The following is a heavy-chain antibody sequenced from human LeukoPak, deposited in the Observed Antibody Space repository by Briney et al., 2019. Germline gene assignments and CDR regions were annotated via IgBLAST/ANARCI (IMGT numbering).Heavy chain of an antibody. J-gene: IGHJ4*02. Sequence: SETLSLTCTASGGSISSYYWSWIRQPAGKGLEWIGRIYTSGSTNYNPSLESRVTMSVDTSKNQFSLKLSSVTAADTAVYYCARGYYDSSGWRGAFDYWGQGTLVTVSS. D-gene: IGHD3-22*01. CDR2: IYTSGST. V-gene: IGHV4-4*07. CDR3: ARGYYDSSGWRGAFDY. CDR1: GGSISSYY.